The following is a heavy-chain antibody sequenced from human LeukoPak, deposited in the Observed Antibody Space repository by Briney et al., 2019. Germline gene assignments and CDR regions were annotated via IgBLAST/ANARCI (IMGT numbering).Heavy chain of an antibody. V-gene: IGHV3-9*01. J-gene: IGHJ6*04. Sequence: PGGSLRLSCAASGFTFDDYAMHWVRQAPGKGLEWVSGISWNSGSIGYADSVKGRFTISRDNAKNSLYLQMNSLRAEDTAVYYCARGLYGSGSYYKGISPGDVWGKGTTVTVSS. CDR2: ISWNSGSI. D-gene: IGHD3-10*01. CDR3: ARGLYGSGSYYKGISPGDV. CDR1: GFTFDDYA.